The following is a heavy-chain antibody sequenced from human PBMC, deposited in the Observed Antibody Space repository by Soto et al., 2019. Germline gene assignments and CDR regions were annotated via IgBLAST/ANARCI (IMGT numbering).Heavy chain of an antibody. J-gene: IGHJ4*02. Sequence: ETLSLTCTVSGGSISSYYWSWIRQPPGKGLEWIGYIYYSGSTNYNPSLKSRVTISVDTSKNQFSLKLSSVTAADTAVYYCARGNDYVWGSYYDYWGQGTLVTVSS. CDR2: IYYSGST. CDR1: GGSISSYY. D-gene: IGHD3-16*01. V-gene: IGHV4-59*01. CDR3: ARGNDYVWGSYYDY.